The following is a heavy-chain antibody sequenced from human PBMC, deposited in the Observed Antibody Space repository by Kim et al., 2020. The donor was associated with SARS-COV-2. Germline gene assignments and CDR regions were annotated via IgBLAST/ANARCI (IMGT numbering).Heavy chain of an antibody. Sequence: ASVKVSCKVSGYTLTELSMHWVRQAPGKGLEWMGGFDPEDGETIYAQKFQGRVTMTEDTSTDTAYMELSSLRSEDTAVYYCATDQVAVAGPNYYYYGMDVWGQGTTVTVSS. D-gene: IGHD6-19*01. V-gene: IGHV1-24*01. CDR1: GYTLTELS. CDR2: FDPEDGET. J-gene: IGHJ6*02. CDR3: ATDQVAVAGPNYYYYGMDV.